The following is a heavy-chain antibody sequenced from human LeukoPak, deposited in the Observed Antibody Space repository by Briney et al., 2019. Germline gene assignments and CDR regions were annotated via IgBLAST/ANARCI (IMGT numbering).Heavy chain of an antibody. V-gene: IGHV6-1*01. CDR3: ARGGSIAARSMVIYNWFDP. CDR2: TYYRSKWYN. CDR1: GDSVSSNSAA. Sequence: SQTLSLTCAISGDSVSSNSAAWNWIRQSPSRGLEWLGRTYYRSKWYNDYAVSVKSRITINPDTSKNQFSLQLNSVTPEDTAVYYCARGGSIAARSMVIYNWFDPWGQGTLVTVSS. D-gene: IGHD6-6*01. J-gene: IGHJ5*02.